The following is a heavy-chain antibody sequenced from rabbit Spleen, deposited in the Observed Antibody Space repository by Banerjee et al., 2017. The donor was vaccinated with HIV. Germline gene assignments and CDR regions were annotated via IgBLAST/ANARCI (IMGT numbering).Heavy chain of an antibody. D-gene: IGHD1-1*01. CDR3: ARDLDGVIGWNFGW. V-gene: IGHV1S45*01. CDR1: GFSFSTGYY. CDR2: IYPDGSGST. Sequence: QEQLEESGGGLVKPGASLTLTCKASGFSFSTGYYICWVRQAPGKGPEWIGCIYPDGSGSTAYASWVNGRFSISKTSSTTVTLQMTSLTAADTATYFCARDLDGVIGWNFGWWGPGTLVTVS. J-gene: IGHJ4*01.